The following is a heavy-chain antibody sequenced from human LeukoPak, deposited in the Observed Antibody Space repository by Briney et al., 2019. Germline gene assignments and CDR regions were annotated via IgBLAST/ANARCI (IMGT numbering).Heavy chain of an antibody. CDR3: AREVGMGSILYNWFDP. CDR1: GGTFSSYA. Sequence: SVKVSCKASGGTFSSYAISWVRQAPGQGLEWMGGIIPIFGTANYAQKFQGRVTITTDESTSTAYMELSSLRSEDTAVYYCAREVGMGSILYNWFDPWGQRTLVTVSS. J-gene: IGHJ5*02. CDR2: IIPIFGTA. D-gene: IGHD1-26*01. V-gene: IGHV1-69*05.